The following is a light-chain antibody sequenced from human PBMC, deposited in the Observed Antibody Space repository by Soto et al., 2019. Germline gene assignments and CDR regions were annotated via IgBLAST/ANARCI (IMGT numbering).Light chain of an antibody. CDR1: SSDVGGYDY. Sequence: QSVLTRPASVSGSPGQSITISCTGTSSDVGGYDYVSWYQQHPGKAPKLMIYDVSNRPSGISNRFSASKSGNTASLTISGLQAEDEADYYCSSYTSSSTLRVFGTGTKV. CDR2: DVS. J-gene: IGLJ1*01. V-gene: IGLV2-14*01. CDR3: SSYTSSSTLRV.